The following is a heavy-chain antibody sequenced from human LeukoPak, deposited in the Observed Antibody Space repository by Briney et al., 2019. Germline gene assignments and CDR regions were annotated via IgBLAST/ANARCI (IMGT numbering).Heavy chain of an antibody. Sequence: ASVKVSCKASGGTFSSYAISWVRQAPGQGLEWMGRIIPIFGTANYAQKFQGRVTITTDESTSTAYMGLSSLRSEDTAVYYCARDDGSYYRREAFDIWGQGTMVTVSS. J-gene: IGHJ3*02. CDR1: GGTFSSYA. CDR2: IIPIFGTA. V-gene: IGHV1-69*05. CDR3: ARDDGSYYRREAFDI. D-gene: IGHD1-26*01.